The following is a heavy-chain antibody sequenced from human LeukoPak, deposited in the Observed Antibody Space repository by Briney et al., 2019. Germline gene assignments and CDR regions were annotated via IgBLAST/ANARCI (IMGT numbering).Heavy chain of an antibody. Sequence: GGSLRLSCAASGFSFTTYGFHWVRQAPGKGLEWVAVIWYDGSKQYYADSVKGRFTISRDNAKNSLYLQINSLRAEDTAVYYCARSSYSSSSSVWGQGTMVTVSS. J-gene: IGHJ3*01. V-gene: IGHV3-33*01. CDR2: IWYDGSKQ. D-gene: IGHD6-6*01. CDR3: ARSSYSSSSSV. CDR1: GFSFTTYG.